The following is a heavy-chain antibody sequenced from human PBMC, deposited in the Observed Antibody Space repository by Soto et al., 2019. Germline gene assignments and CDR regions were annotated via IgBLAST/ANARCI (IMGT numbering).Heavy chain of an antibody. V-gene: IGHV4-39*01. CDR3: ARHLTHTSSDPYYFDY. D-gene: IGHD6-19*01. CDR1: GGSISSSSYY. CDR2: IYYSGST. Sequence: QLQLQESGPGLVKPSETLSLTCTVSGGSISSSSYYWGWIRQPPGKGLEWIGSIYYSGSTYYNPSLKSRVTISVDTSKNQFSLKLSSVTAADTAVYYCARHLTHTSSDPYYFDYWGQGTLVTVSS. J-gene: IGHJ4*02.